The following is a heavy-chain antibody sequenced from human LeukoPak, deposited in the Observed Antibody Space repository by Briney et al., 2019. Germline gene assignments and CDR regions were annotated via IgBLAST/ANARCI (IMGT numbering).Heavy chain of an antibody. CDR2: ISAYNGNT. V-gene: IGHV1-18*01. CDR1: GYTFTIYG. CDR3: ARDLTMVRGVRAAPISRAGY. D-gene: IGHD3-10*01. J-gene: IGHJ4*02. Sequence: ASVKVSCKASGYTFTIYGISWVRQAPGQGLEWMGWISAYNGNTNYAQKLQGRVTMTTDTSTSTAYMELRSLRSDDTAVYYCARDLTMVRGVRAAPISRAGYWGQGTLVTVSS.